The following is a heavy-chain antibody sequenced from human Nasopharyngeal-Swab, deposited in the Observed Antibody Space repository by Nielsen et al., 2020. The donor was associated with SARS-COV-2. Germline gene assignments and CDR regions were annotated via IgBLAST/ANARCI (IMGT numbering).Heavy chain of an antibody. CDR1: GFTPSNYW. V-gene: IGHV3-74*01. J-gene: IGHJ4*02. D-gene: IGHD2-2*01. CDR2: INTDAIRT. CDR3: ARDIASVLSPAMSYFDY. Sequence: GGSLRLSFAASGFTPSNYWIHWVRQTPGKGLLWVSRINTDAIRTSYADSVKGRFTISRDNAKNPVYLQMSSLRSEDTAVYYCARDIASVLSPAMSYFDYWGQGTLVTVSS.